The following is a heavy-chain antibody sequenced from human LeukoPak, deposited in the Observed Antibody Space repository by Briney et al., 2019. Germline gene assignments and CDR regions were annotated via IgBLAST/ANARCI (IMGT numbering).Heavy chain of an antibody. CDR3: ARGVSYYYGSGIYYIGY. V-gene: IGHV1-8*01. Sequence: ASVKVSCKASGYTFTSYDFNWVRQATGQGLEWMGWMNPNSGNTGYAQKFQGRVTMTRNTSISTAYMELSSLRSEDTAVYYCARGVSYYYGSGIYYIGYWGQGTLVTVSS. CDR2: MNPNSGNT. CDR1: GYTFTSYD. J-gene: IGHJ4*02. D-gene: IGHD3-10*01.